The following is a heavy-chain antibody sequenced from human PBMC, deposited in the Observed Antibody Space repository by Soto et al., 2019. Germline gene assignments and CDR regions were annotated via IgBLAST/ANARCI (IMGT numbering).Heavy chain of an antibody. V-gene: IGHV3-33*01. Sequence: GGSLRLSCAASGFTFSSYGMHWVRQAPGKGLEWVAVIWYDGSNKYYADSVKGRFTISRDNSKNTLYLQMNSLRAEDTAVYYCARDRREYQLLEWDYYYGMDVWGQGTTVTVSS. J-gene: IGHJ6*02. CDR3: ARDRREYQLLEWDYYYGMDV. CDR2: IWYDGSNK. CDR1: GFTFSSYG. D-gene: IGHD2-2*01.